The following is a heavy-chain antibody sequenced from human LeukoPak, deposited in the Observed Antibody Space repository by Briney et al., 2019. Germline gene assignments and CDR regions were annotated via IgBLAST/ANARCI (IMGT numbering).Heavy chain of an antibody. J-gene: IGHJ6*02. CDR2: VNRDGSET. CDR3: ARNNGMDV. Sequence: GGSLRLSCVGSGFTFSFYWMYWVRQVPGRGPEWVANVNRDGSETYYLDSVKGRFTISKDNAKNSLYLQMNSLRAEDTALYHCARNNGMDVWGQGTTVIVSS. V-gene: IGHV3-7*03. CDR1: GFTFSFYW.